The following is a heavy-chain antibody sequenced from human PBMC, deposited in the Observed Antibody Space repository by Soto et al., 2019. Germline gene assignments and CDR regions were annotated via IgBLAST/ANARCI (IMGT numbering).Heavy chain of an antibody. J-gene: IGHJ6*02. D-gene: IGHD6-6*01. V-gene: IGHV3-30*03. Sequence: PGGSLRLSCAASGFTFSDYGMHWVRQAPGKGLGWVAVISFNGGNKYYADSVKGRFTISRDSSKNTLYLQMNSLRAEAPAVSCCARDSLDFSSSRRPHYYHYGVDVWGQRITVTVSS. CDR3: ARDSLDFSSSRRPHYYHYGVDV. CDR1: GFTFSDYG. CDR2: ISFNGGNK.